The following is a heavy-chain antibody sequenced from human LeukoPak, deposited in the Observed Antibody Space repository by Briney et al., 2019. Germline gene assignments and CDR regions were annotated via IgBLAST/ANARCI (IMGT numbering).Heavy chain of an antibody. J-gene: IGHJ2*01. Sequence: SETLSLTCSVSGGSMNSYYWSWIRQSPGKGLEWIGYIYYSGSTNYNPSLKSRVTISVDTSKNQFSLKLSSVTAADTAVYYCARHSTIGRYYYFDLWGRGTLVTVSS. D-gene: IGHD1-26*01. CDR3: ARHSTIGRYYYFDL. CDR2: IYYSGST. CDR1: GGSMNSYY. V-gene: IGHV4-59*08.